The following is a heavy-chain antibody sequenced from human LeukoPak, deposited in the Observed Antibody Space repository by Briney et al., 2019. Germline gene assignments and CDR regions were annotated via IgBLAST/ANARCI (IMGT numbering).Heavy chain of an antibody. CDR3: ARVQGFEGAFDI. D-gene: IGHD3-16*01. J-gene: IGHJ3*02. CDR1: GFTFSSYS. Sequence: GGSLRLSCAASGFTFSSYSMNWVRQAPGKGLEWVSSISSSSSYIYYADSVKGRFTISRDNAKNSLYLQMNSLRAEDTAVYYCARVQGFEGAFDIWGQGTTVTVSS. V-gene: IGHV3-21*01. CDR2: ISSSSSYI.